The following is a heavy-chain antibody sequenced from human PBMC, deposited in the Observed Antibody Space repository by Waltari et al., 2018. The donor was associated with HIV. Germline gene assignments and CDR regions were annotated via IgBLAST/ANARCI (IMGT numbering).Heavy chain of an antibody. J-gene: IGHJ6*02. CDR1: GFTFSNTW. V-gene: IGHV3-7*01. D-gene: IGHD2-15*01. Sequence: EVILVESGGGLAQPGGSLRLSCAASGFTFSNTWMSWVRQAPGKGREWVANSKDDGTEAYYLDSVKGRFTISRDNAKDSLSLQMNSLRAEDTAVYYCARGTPLYGLDVWGQGTTVTASS. CDR2: SKDDGTEA. CDR3: ARGTPLYGLDV.